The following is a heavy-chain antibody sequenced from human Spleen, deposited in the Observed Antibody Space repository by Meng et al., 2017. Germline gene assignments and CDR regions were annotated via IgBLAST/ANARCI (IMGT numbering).Heavy chain of an antibody. CDR3: ATVNFGASGGGWFDP. D-gene: IGHD4-17*01. CDR2: IYRRGST. V-gene: IGHV4-61*03. Sequence: QVQLQESGPGLVKPSQTLSLTCTVFGCSISGGDYYWSWIRQPPGKGLEWIGYIYRRGSTNYNPSLQNRATISLDTSKNHFSLKLTSLTAADTAIYYCATVNFGASGGGWFDPWGQGTLVTVSS. CDR1: GCSISGGDYY. J-gene: IGHJ5*02.